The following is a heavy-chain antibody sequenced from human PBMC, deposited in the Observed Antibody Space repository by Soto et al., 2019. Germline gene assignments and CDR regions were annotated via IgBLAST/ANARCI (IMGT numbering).Heavy chain of an antibody. V-gene: IGHV4-59*12. CDR3: ARGFGCSGHNGIDA. CDR1: GSSLIIYY. J-gene: IGHJ5*02. CDR2: IHYSGSA. Sequence: ETLSLTCIFSGSSLIIYYWTWIRQSPERGLEWIGYIHYSGSANYNPSLNSRLTMSVDRSKSQFSMKLASVTVADTAGYYFARGFGCSGHNGIDAWGQGTAVTVSS. D-gene: IGHD3-10*01.